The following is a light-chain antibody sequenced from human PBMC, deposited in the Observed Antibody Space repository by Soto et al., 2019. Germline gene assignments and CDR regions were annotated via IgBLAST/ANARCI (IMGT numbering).Light chain of an antibody. Sequence: DIQMTQSPSSVSASVGDRVTITCRASQGSSSWLAWYQQKPGKAPKLLIFAASNLHSGVPPRFSGSGSGTDFTLTISSLQPEDFATYYCQQANSFPYTFGQGTKLEIK. V-gene: IGKV1-12*01. CDR1: QGSSSW. CDR2: AAS. CDR3: QQANSFPYT. J-gene: IGKJ2*01.